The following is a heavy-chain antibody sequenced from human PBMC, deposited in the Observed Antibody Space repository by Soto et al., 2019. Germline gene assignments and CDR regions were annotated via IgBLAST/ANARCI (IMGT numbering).Heavy chain of an antibody. CDR1: GFSLSTSGVG. V-gene: IGHV2-5*02. CDR2: IYWDDDK. CDR3: ARTLRFLDSPITDY. D-gene: IGHD3-3*01. Sequence: SGPTLVNPTQTLTLTCTFSGFSLSTSGVGVGWIRQPPGKALEWLALIYWDDDKRYSPSLKSRLTITKDTSKNQVVLTMTNMDPVDTATYYCARTLRFLDSPITDYWGQGTLVTVSS. J-gene: IGHJ4*02.